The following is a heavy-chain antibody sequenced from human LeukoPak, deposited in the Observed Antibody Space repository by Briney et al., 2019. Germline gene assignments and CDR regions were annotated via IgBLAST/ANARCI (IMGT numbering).Heavy chain of an antibody. V-gene: IGHV3-11*05. D-gene: IGHD6-19*01. Sequence: PGGSLRLSCAASGFTFGDYYMSWIRQAPGKGLEWVSYISISSSYTNYAASVKGRFTISRDNAKNSLYLQMNSLRAEDTAVYYCARVSEGTVAHHNYFHYWGQGTLVTVSS. J-gene: IGHJ4*02. CDR1: GFTFGDYY. CDR2: ISISSSYT. CDR3: ARVSEGTVAHHNYFHY.